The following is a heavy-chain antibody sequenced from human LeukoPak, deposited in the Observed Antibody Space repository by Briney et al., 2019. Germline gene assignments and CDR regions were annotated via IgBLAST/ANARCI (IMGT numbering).Heavy chain of an antibody. D-gene: IGHD6-13*01. CDR3: ARVGIAAAGTSDY. CDR2: ISSSSSYI. Sequence: GGSLRLSCAASGFTFSSYSMNWVRQAPGKGLEWVSYISSSSSYIYYADSAKGRFTISRDNAKNSLYLQMNSLRAEDTAVYYCARVGIAAAGTSDYWGQGTLVTVSS. CDR1: GFTFSSYS. V-gene: IGHV3-21*01. J-gene: IGHJ4*02.